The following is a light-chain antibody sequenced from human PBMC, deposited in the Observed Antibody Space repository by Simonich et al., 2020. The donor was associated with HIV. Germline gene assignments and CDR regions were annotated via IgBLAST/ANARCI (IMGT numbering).Light chain of an antibody. CDR1: QSISRY. Sequence: DIQMTQSPSSLSASVGDRVTITCRASQSISRYLHWYQQKPRKAPKLLIYAASSLQSGVPSRFSGSGSGTDFTLTISSLQPEDFATYYCQQSYTTLTFGGGTKVEIK. CDR2: AAS. V-gene: IGKV1-39*01. CDR3: QQSYTTLT. J-gene: IGKJ4*01.